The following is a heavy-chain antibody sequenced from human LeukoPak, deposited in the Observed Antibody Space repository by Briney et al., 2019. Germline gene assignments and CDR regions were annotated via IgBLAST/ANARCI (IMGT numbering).Heavy chain of an antibody. CDR3: ARQEGLYYDILTGYSWFDP. Sequence: PGGSLRLSCAASGFTFSSYSMNWVRQAPGKGLEWVSSISSSSSYIYYADSVKGRFTISRDNAKNSLYLQMNSLRAEDTAVYYCARQEGLYYDILTGYSWFDPWGQGTLVTVSS. D-gene: IGHD3-9*01. V-gene: IGHV3-21*01. J-gene: IGHJ5*02. CDR1: GFTFSSYS. CDR2: ISSSSSYI.